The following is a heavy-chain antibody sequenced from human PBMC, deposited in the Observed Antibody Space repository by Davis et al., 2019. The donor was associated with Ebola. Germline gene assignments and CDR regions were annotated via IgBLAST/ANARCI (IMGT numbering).Heavy chain of an antibody. J-gene: IGHJ4*02. CDR3: ARADSSGWSRGDY. Sequence: ASVKVSCKASGYTFTSYAMHWVRQAPGQRLEWMGWINAGNGNTKYSQKFQGRVTITRDTSASTAYMELSSLRSEDTAVYYCARADSSGWSRGDYWGQGTLVTVSS. V-gene: IGHV1-3*01. D-gene: IGHD6-19*01. CDR2: INAGNGNT. CDR1: GYTFTSYA.